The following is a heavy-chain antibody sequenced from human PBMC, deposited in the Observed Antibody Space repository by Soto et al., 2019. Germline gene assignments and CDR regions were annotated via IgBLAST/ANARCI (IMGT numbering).Heavy chain of an antibody. CDR3: ARGYCSGGSCYEPYYYYYMDV. D-gene: IGHD2-15*01. CDR2: MNPNSGNT. CDR1: GYTFTSYD. J-gene: IGHJ6*03. V-gene: IGHV1-8*01. Sequence: ASVKVSCKASGYTFTSYDINWVRQATGQGQEWMGWMNPNSGNTGYAQKFQGRVTMTRNTSISTAYMELSSLRSEDTAVYYCARGYCSGGSCYEPYYYYYMDVWGKGTTVTVSS.